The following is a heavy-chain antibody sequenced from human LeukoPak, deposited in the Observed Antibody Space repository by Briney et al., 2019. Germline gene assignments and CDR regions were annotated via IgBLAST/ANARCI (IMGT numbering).Heavy chain of an antibody. CDR2: ISAYSGNT. V-gene: IGHV1-18*01. CDR1: GYTFTSYG. D-gene: IGHD6-19*01. Sequence: VASVKVSCKAPGYTFTSYGISWVRQAPGQGLEWMGWISAYSGNTNYAQKLQGRVTMTTDTSTSTAYMELRSLRSDDTAVYYCARDHPRSIAVAGRYYYYGMDVWGQGTTVTVSS. CDR3: ARDHPRSIAVAGRYYYYGMDV. J-gene: IGHJ6*02.